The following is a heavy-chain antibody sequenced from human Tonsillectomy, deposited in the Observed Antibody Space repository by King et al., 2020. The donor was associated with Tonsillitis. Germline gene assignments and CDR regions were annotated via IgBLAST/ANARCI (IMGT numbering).Heavy chain of an antibody. CDR3: ARDGAYYGSGSPLKY. Sequence: VQLVESGGGVVQPGRSLRLSCAASGFTFSSFAMHWVRQAPDKGLECVAVILYDGSKTYYADSVKGRLTISRDNSKNMSYLQMNSLRPEDTAVYYCARDGAYYGSGSPLKYWGQGTLVTVSS. CDR2: ILYDGSKT. CDR1: GFTFSSFA. V-gene: IGHV3-30-3*01. J-gene: IGHJ4*02. D-gene: IGHD3-10*01.